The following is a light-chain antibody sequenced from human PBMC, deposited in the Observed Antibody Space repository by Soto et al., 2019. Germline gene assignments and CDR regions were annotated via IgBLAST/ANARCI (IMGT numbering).Light chain of an antibody. CDR2: EVT. Sequence: QSVLAQPASVSGSPGQSITISCTGTSTDVGAYNYVAWYQQHPGKALKLIIYEVTNRPSGVSYRFSASKSGNTASLTISGLHSEDEADYYCISYTGKSASYVFGTGTKVTVL. CDR1: STDVGAYNY. CDR3: ISYTGKSASYV. V-gene: IGLV2-14*01. J-gene: IGLJ1*01.